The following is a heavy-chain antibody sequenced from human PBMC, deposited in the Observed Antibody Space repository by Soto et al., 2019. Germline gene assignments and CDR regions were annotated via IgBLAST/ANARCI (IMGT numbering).Heavy chain of an antibody. CDR2: SYYSGRT. Sequence: QVQLQESGPGLVKPSETLSLTCTVSGGSISSYYWSWIRQPPGKGLEWIGYSYYSGRTNYNPSLKSRVTISVDTSKHQFTLKLSSVTAADTAVYYCAREGVSSRWYNYYGMDVWGQGTTVTVSS. J-gene: IGHJ6*02. CDR3: AREGVSSRWYNYYGMDV. V-gene: IGHV4-59*01. CDR1: GGSISSYY. D-gene: IGHD6-13*01.